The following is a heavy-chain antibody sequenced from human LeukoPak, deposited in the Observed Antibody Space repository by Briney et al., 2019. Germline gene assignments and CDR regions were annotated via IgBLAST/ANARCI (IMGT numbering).Heavy chain of an antibody. D-gene: IGHD2-15*01. CDR2: INPSGGST. J-gene: IGHJ4*02. CDR3: AREWELLPTGFDY. CDR1: GYTFTGYY. Sequence: ASVKVSCNASGYTFTGYYMHWVRQAPGQGLEWMGIINPSGGSTSYAQKFQGRVTMTRDTSTSTVYMELSSLRSEDTAVYYCAREWELLPTGFDYWGQGTLVTVSS. V-gene: IGHV1-46*01.